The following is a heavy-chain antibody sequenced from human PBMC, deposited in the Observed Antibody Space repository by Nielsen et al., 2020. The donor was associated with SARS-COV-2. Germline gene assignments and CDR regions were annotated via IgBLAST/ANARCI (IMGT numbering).Heavy chain of an antibody. CDR3: ARYAYCGGDCYGYFDL. J-gene: IGHJ2*01. V-gene: IGHV4-59*01. CDR1: GGSISSYY. D-gene: IGHD2-21*02. Sequence: SETLSLTCTVSGGSISSYYWSWIRQPPGKGLEWIGYIYYSGSTNYNPSLKSRVTISADTSKNQFSLKLSSVTAADTAVYYCARYAYCGGDCYGYFDLWGRGTLVTVSS. CDR2: IYYSGST.